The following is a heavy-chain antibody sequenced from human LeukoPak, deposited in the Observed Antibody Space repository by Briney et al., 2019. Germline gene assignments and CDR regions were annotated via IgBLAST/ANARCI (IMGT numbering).Heavy chain of an antibody. CDR2: IDPSSTYI. D-gene: IGHD4-17*01. J-gene: IGHJ4*02. CDR3: TRGSYGDYEY. CDR1: GFTFSSYT. V-gene: IGHV3-21*01. Sequence: GGSLRLSCSASGFTFSSYTMNWVRQAPGKGLEWVSSIDPSSTYIYYADSVKGRFTISRDNAQNSLYLQMNSLRAEDTAVYYCTRGSYGDYEYWGQGTLVTVSS.